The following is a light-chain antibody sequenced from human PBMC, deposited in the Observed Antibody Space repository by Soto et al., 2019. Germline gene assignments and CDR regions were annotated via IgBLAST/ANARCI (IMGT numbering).Light chain of an antibody. Sequence: QSALTQPASVSGSPGQSITISCTGTSSDIGGYKYVSWYQQHPGKVPKLLIFDVNNRPSGVSDRFSGSKSGNTASLTITGPQAEDEAEYYCCSYTSSTSLIFGGWTKLTVL. CDR1: SSDIGGYKY. J-gene: IGLJ2*01. CDR2: DVN. V-gene: IGLV2-14*03. CDR3: CSYTSSTSLI.